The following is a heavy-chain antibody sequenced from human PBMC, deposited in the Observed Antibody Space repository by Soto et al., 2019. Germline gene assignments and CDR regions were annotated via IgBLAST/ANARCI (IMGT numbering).Heavy chain of an antibody. Sequence: ASVKVSCKASGYTFTGYYMHWVRQAPGQGLEWMGWINPNSGGTNYAQKFQGWVTMTRDTSISTAYMELSRLRSEDTAVYYCARGKKQQKGPVXMDVWGKGTTVTVSS. J-gene: IGHJ6*03. CDR1: GYTFTGYY. CDR2: INPNSGGT. V-gene: IGHV1-2*04. D-gene: IGHD6-13*01. CDR3: ARGKKQQKGPVXMDV.